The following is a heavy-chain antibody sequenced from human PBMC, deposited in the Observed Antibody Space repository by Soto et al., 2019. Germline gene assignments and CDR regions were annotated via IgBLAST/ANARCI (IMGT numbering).Heavy chain of an antibody. J-gene: IGHJ3*02. Sequence: EVQLVESGGGLVQRGGSLRLSCAASGFTFSSYDMYWVRQATGKGLEWVSAIGTAGDTYYPGSVKGRFTISRENAKNSLYLQMNSLRAGDTAVYYCARARPYDSSGYSDAFDIWGQGTMVTVSS. D-gene: IGHD3-22*01. V-gene: IGHV3-13*01. CDR2: IGTAGDT. CDR3: ARARPYDSSGYSDAFDI. CDR1: GFTFSSYD.